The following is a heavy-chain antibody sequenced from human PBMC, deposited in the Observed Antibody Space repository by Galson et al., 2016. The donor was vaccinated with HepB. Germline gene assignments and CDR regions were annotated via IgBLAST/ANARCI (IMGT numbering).Heavy chain of an antibody. CDR2: VSGYSGNT. J-gene: IGHJ6*02. V-gene: IGHV1-18*01. CDR3: TRVPNYDYVWVSYRYGYYHGMDV. D-gene: IGHD3-16*02. Sequence: SVKVSCKGSGYRFSSYSITWVRQAPGQGLEWMGCVSGYSGNTKYAQKFHGRVTMTTDTSTTTAYMELWSLRSDDTAVYYCTRVPNYDYVWVSYRYGYYHGMDVWGQGTTVTVSS. CDR1: GYRFSSYS.